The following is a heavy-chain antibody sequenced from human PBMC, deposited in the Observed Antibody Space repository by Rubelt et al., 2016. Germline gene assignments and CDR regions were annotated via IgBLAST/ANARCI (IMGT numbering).Heavy chain of an antibody. J-gene: IGHJ5*02. Sequence: QVQLQDSGPGLVKPSGTLSLTCAVSGGSISRGNWWSWVRQPPGKGLEWIGNIFHSGSTDYNPSLKSRVTLSVDKSKNQCSLRLSSVPAADTAGYYCARRVAGTGYSRENWVDPWGQGTLVTVSS. V-gene: IGHV4-4*02. D-gene: IGHD3/OR15-3a*01. CDR1: GGSISRGNW. CDR2: IFHSGST. CDR3: ARRVAGTGYSRENWVDP.